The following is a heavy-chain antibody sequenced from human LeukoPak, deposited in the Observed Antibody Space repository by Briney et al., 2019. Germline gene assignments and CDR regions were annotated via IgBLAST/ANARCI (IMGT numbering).Heavy chain of an antibody. J-gene: IGHJ4*02. CDR3: ARDYYDGIGYYYEDY. V-gene: IGHV3-23*01. D-gene: IGHD3-22*01. CDR2: ISTSGGST. Sequence: GGTLRLSCAASGFTFSSYGMSWVRQAPGKGLEWVSAISTSGGSTYYADSVKGRFTISRDNSKNTLSLQMNSLRAEDTAVYYCARDYYDGIGYYYEDYWGQGTLVTVSS. CDR1: GFTFSSYG.